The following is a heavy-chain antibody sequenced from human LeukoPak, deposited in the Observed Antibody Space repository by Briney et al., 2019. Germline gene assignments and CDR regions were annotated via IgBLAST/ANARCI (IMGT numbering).Heavy chain of an antibody. CDR3: VRAQYYYYYYMDV. Sequence: SETLSLTCTVPSGSISSNNHYWGWIRQPQGTGLEWIGSIDYSGTTDYNPSLKSRVTISVDTSKKQFYLRLGSVTAADTAVYYCVRAQYYYYYYMDVWGKGTTVTVSS. CDR1: SGSISSNNHY. CDR2: IDYSGTT. V-gene: IGHV4-39*07. J-gene: IGHJ6*03.